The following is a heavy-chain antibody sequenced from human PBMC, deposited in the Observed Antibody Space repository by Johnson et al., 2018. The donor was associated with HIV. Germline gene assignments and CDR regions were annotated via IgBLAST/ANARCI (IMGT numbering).Heavy chain of an antibody. CDR1: GFTFSSCG. J-gene: IGHJ3*02. CDR3: AKAPSPRGAFDI. CDR2: ISYDGSYR. V-gene: IGHV3-30*18. Sequence: QVQLVESGGGVVQPGRSLRLSCAASGFTFSSCGMHWVRQAPGKGLEWVAVISYDGSYRYYADSVKGRFTISRDNSKKTLYLQMNSLRAEDTAGYYCAKAPSPRGAFDIWGQGTMVTVSS.